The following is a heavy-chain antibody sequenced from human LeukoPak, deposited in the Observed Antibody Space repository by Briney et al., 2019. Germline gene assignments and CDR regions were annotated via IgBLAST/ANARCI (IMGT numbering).Heavy chain of an antibody. J-gene: IGHJ4*02. D-gene: IGHD5-24*01. CDR1: GFTLSSYE. V-gene: IGHV3-48*03. Sequence: GGSLRLSCAASGFTLSSYEMNWFRQAPGKGLEWVSYISSSGSTIYYADSVKGRFTISRDNAKNSLYLQMNSLRAEDTAVYYCARVVKRWLQCFDYWGQGTLVTVSS. CDR2: ISSSGSTI. CDR3: ARVVKRWLQCFDY.